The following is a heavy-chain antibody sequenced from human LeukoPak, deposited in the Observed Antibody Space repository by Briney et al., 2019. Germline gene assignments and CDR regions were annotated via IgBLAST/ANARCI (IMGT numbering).Heavy chain of an antibody. J-gene: IGHJ3*02. V-gene: IGHV1-2*02. CDR1: GYTFTGYY. CDR2: INPNSGGT. CDR3: AREGGYCSSTSCPRAFDI. Sequence: ASVKVSCKASGYTFTGYYMHWVRQAPGQGLEWMGWINPNSGGTNYAQKFQGRVTMTRDTSISTAYMELSRLRSDDTAVYYCAREGGYCSSTSCPRAFDIWGQGTMVTVSS. D-gene: IGHD2-2*01.